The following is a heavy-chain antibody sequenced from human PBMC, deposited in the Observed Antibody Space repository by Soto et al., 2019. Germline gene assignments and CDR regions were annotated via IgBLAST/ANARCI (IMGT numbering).Heavy chain of an antibody. D-gene: IGHD4-4*01. Sequence: EVPLVESGGGLVQPGGSLRLSCAASGFTFTNAWMSWVRQAPGKGLEWVGRIKSKTDGETTDYAAFVKGRFTISRDDSKNKLDPQINSPKTEDPALYFCFTSKDLSPIDSWGQGTLVTVSS. CDR2: IKSKTDGETT. CDR1: GFTFTNAW. V-gene: IGHV3-15*01. CDR3: FTSKDLSPIDS. J-gene: IGHJ4*02.